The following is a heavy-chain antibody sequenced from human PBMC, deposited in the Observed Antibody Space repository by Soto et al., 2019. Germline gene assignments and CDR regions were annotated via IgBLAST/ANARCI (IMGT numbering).Heavy chain of an antibody. CDR2: IYYSGST. V-gene: IGHV4-31*03. Sequence: QVQLQESGPGLVKPSQTLSLTCTVSGGSISSGGYYWSWIRQHPGKGLEWIGYIYYSGSTYYNPSLKSRVTISVDTSKNQFSLKLSSVTAADTAAYYCARAVPNSPHFWSGYYTIFDYWGQGTLVTVSS. CDR1: GGSISSGGYY. J-gene: IGHJ4*02. CDR3: ARAVPNSPHFWSGYYTIFDY. D-gene: IGHD3-3*02.